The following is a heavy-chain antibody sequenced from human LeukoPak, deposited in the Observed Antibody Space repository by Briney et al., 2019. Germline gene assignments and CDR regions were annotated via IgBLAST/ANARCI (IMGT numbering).Heavy chain of an antibody. J-gene: IGHJ4*02. V-gene: IGHV3-7*01. CDR1: GFPFSDHW. CDR3: AGDFWNYFDY. Sequence: QAGGSLRLSCATSGFPFSDHWMNWVRQAPGKGLEWVANIRKDGSNKHYLDSVRGRFIISRDNAKNSPYLHMNSLRVEDTGVYYCAGDFWNYFDYWGQGTLVTVSS. CDR2: IRKDGSNK. D-gene: IGHD3-3*01.